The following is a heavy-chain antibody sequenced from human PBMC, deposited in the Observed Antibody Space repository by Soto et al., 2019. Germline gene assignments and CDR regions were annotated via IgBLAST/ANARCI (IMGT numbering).Heavy chain of an antibody. J-gene: IGHJ4*02. CDR2: IHYSGTT. CDR1: GGSISSGPYY. CDR3: AATTIHDF. D-gene: IGHD1-26*01. Sequence: QLQLQESGPGLVKPSETLSLTCTVSGGSISSGPYYWGWIRQAPGKGLEWVGTIHYSGTTYYNPSLKIRVTISVDVSKNHFSLTLSSVTASDTAVYYCAATTIHDFWSQGTLVTVYS. V-gene: IGHV4-39*01.